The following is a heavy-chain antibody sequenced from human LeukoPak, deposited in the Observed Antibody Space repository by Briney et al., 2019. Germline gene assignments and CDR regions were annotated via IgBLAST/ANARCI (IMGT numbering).Heavy chain of an antibody. D-gene: IGHD4-23*01. J-gene: IGHJ4*02. V-gene: IGHV1-2*02. CDR1: GYTFTRYY. CDR3: ARDDYGGNGY. Sequence: ASVTVSCKASGYTFTRYYMHWVRQAPAQGIEWMGWINPNSGGTNYAQKFQGRVNMTRDTSISTAYMELSRLRSDDTAVYYCARDDYGGNGYWGQGTLVTVSS. CDR2: INPNSGGT.